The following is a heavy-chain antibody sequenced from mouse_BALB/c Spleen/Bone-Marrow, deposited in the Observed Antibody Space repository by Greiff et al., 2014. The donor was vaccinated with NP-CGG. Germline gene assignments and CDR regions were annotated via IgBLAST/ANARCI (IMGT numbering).Heavy chain of an antibody. CDR3: ARESFAY. J-gene: IGHJ3*01. D-gene: IGHD1-3*01. V-gene: IGHV2-2*01. Sequence: VKLQESGPGLVQPSQSLSITCTVSGFSLTSYGVHWVRQSPGKGLEWLGVIWSGGNTDYNAAFISRLSISKDNSKSQVFFKMNSLQADDTAIYYCARESFAYWGQGTLVTVSA. CDR2: IWSGGNT. CDR1: GFSLTSYG.